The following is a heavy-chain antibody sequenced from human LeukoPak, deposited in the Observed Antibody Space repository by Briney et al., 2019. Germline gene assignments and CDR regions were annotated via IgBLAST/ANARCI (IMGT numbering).Heavy chain of an antibody. J-gene: IGHJ4*02. CDR3: AKLTPYSSGWPPDY. D-gene: IGHD6-19*01. CDR1: GFTFSYHW. V-gene: IGHV3-7*01. CDR2: IKNDGTVK. Sequence: GGSLRLSCAASGFTFSYHWMTWVRQAPGKGLEWVANIKNDGTVKNYVDSVKGRFTISRDNAKNSLYLQMNSLRAEDTGVYYCAKLTPYSSGWPPDYWGQGTLVTVSS.